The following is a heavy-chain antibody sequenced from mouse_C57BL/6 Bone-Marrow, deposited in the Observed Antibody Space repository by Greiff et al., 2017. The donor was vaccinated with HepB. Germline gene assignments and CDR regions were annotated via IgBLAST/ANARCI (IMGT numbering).Heavy chain of an antibody. D-gene: IGHD2-5*01. Sequence: VQLQQSGPELVKPGASVKISCKASGYSFTSYYIHWVKQRPGQGLEWIGWIYPGSGNTKYNEKFKGKATLTADTSSSTAYMQLSSLTSEDSAVYYCARDSNYVAWFAYWGQGTLVTVSA. J-gene: IGHJ3*01. CDR3: ARDSNYVAWFAY. V-gene: IGHV1-66*01. CDR2: IYPGSGNT. CDR1: GYSFTSYY.